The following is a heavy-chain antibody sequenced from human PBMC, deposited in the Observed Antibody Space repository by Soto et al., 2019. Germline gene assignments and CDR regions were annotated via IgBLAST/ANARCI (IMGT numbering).Heavy chain of an antibody. V-gene: IGHV3-30*18. CDR1: GFTFSTYG. D-gene: IGHD6-6*01. CDR3: AKGSEAARQELDY. J-gene: IGHJ4*02. Sequence: QVQLVESGGGVVQPGRSLRLSCAASGFTFSTYGMHWVRQAPGEGPEWVAAISMDGSDKYYAGSVTGRFTISRDNSKNTLYLQMSSLRDDDTAVYYCAKGSEAARQELDYWGQGTLVTVSS. CDR2: ISMDGSDK.